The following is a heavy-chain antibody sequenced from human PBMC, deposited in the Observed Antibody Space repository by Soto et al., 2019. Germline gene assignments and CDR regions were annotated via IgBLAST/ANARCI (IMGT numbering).Heavy chain of an antibody. D-gene: IGHD6-19*01. CDR2: IKQEGSEK. J-gene: IGHJ4*02. CDR1: GFSFSSFW. CDR3: ARGSRWYAY. Sequence: GGSLRLSCAASGFSFSSFWMSWVRQTPGKGLEWVANIKQEGSEKYHVDSVKGRLTISRDNANNSLYLRMNSLRVEDTALYYCARGSRWYAYWGQGTLVTVSS. V-gene: IGHV3-7*05.